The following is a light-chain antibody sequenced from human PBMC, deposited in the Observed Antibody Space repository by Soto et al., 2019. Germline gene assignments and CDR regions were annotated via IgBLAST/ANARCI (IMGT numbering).Light chain of an antibody. CDR3: QLYGSPPT. Sequence: EIVLTHSPSTLSLSPGGRANLSCGASQSVSSSYLAWYQQKPCLAPRLLIYDASSRATGIPDRLSGSGSGTDFTLTISRLEPEDFAVYYCQLYGSPPTFGQGTKVDIK. CDR2: DAS. J-gene: IGKJ1*01. V-gene: IGKV3D-20*01. CDR1: QSVSSSY.